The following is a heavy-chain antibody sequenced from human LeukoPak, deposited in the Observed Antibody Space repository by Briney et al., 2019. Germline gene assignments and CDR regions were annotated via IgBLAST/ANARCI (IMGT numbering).Heavy chain of an antibody. CDR3: ARERTSGWDAFDF. Sequence: GGSLRLSCAASGFTVSSNYMSWVRQAPGKGLEWVSVISSSGSTYYADSVKGRFTISRDNSKNTLYLQMNSLRAEDTAVYYCARERTSGWDAFDFWGQGTLVTVSS. J-gene: IGHJ4*02. D-gene: IGHD6-19*01. V-gene: IGHV3-53*01. CDR1: GFTVSSNY. CDR2: ISSSGST.